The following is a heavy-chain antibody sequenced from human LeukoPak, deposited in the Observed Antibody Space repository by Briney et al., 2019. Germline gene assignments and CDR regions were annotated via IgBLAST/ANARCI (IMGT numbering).Heavy chain of an antibody. CDR2: IKQEGSEK. D-gene: IGHD6-19*01. Sequence: GGSLRLSCAASGFTFSSYWMSWVRQAPGKGLEWVANIKQEGSEKYYVDYVKGRFTISRDNAKNSLYLQMNSLRAEDTAVYYCARKRGDIAVGYFDYWGQGTLVTVSS. J-gene: IGHJ4*02. V-gene: IGHV3-7*01. CDR1: GFTFSSYW. CDR3: ARKRGDIAVGYFDY.